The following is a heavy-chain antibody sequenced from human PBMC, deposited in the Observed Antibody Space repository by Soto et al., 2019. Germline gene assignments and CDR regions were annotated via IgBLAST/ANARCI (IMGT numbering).Heavy chain of an antibody. D-gene: IGHD1-1*01. J-gene: IGHJ3*02. CDR1: GYTRTELS. V-gene: IGHV1-24*01. CDR2: FDAEDDET. Sequence: QVHLLQSGAEGKKPGASVKVACKVSGYTRTELSMHWVRQAPGKGLEWMGGFDAEDDETIYAQKFQGRVTMTEDTSTDTAYMELNSLRSDDTAVYYCATDRYTWNEGGAAFDTCGQGTMFTVSS. CDR3: ATDRYTWNEGGAAFDT.